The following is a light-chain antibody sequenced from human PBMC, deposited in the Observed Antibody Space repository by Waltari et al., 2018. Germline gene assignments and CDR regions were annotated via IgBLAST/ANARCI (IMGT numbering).Light chain of an antibody. V-gene: IGLV2-14*01. J-gene: IGLJ3*02. CDR3: SSYTSSSTPV. Sequence: QSALTQPASVSGSPGQSITISCTGTSSDVGGYNYVSWYQQHPGKAPKLMIYHVSKRPSGVSNRFSGSKSGNTASLTISGLQAEDEADYYCSSYTSSSTPVFGGGTKLTVL. CDR1: SSDVGGYNY. CDR2: HVS.